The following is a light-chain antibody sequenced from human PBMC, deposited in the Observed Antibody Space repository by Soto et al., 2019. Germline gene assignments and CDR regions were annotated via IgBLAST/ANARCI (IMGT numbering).Light chain of an antibody. CDR3: QQYNSAPLT. Sequence: DIQMTQSPSTLSLSGGDRVTITCRASQTISSCLAWYQQKPGQAPKLLIYKASTINTGVPSRFSGSGSGTDFTLTISSLQPDDFATYYCQQYNSAPLTFGGGTKVDIK. CDR2: KAS. CDR1: QTISSC. V-gene: IGKV1-5*03. J-gene: IGKJ4*01.